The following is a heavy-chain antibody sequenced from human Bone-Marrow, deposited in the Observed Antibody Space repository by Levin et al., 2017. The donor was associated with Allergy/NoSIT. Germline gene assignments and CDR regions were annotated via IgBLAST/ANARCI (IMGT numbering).Heavy chain of an antibody. D-gene: IGHD2-15*01. V-gene: IGHV2-26*01. CDR2: IFSNGGK. J-gene: IGHJ4*02. CDR1: GFSVSKSGLG. Sequence: SGPTLVKPTETLTLTCTVSGFSVSKSGLGVSWVRQPPGKALEWLAHIFSNGGKFFNTSLTTRITVAKDNSKSRVVLTLTNMDPVDTATYCCARIDSPVATGLYYFDYWSQGTLVIVSS. CDR3: ARIDSPVATGLYYFDY.